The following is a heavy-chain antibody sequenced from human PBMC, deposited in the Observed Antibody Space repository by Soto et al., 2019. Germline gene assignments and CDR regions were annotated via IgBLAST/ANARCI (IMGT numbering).Heavy chain of an antibody. V-gene: IGHV5-51*01. CDR2: IYPGDSDT. D-gene: IGHD2-2*01. Sequence: GESLKISCKGSGYSFTSYWIGWVLQMPWKGLEWMGIIYPGDSDTRYSPSFQGQVTISADKSISTAYLQWSSLKASDTAMYYCARETIVVVPAAAYYYYYGMDVWGQGTTVTVSS. CDR3: ARETIVVVPAAAYYYYYGMDV. CDR1: GYSFTSYW. J-gene: IGHJ6*02.